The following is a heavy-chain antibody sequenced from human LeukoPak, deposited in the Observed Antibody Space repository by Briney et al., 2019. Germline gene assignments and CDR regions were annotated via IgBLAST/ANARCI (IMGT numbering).Heavy chain of an antibody. J-gene: IGHJ4*02. V-gene: IGHV5-51*01. CDR1: GYSFISFW. D-gene: IGHD6-13*01. CDR2: IYPGDSDT. Sequence: GESLKISCMGSGYSFISFWIGWVRQMPGKGLEWMGIIYPGDSDTRYSPSFQGQVTLSADKSISTAYLQRSSLEASDTAMYYCARRHSSSCYFDYWGQGTLVTVSS. CDR3: ARRHSSSCYFDY.